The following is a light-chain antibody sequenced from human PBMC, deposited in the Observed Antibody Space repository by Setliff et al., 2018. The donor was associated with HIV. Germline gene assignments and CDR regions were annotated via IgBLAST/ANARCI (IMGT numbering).Light chain of an antibody. V-gene: IGLV2-23*01. J-gene: IGLJ1*01. CDR2: QAT. Sequence: QSALAQPASVSGSPGQSITISCTGTSSDVGRYDLVSWYQQHPGKAPKLIIYQATKRPSGVSNRFSGSKSGNTASLTISGLQAEDEADYYCCSNTGSNTYAFGTGTKVTVL. CDR1: SSDVGRYDL. CDR3: CSNTGSNTYA.